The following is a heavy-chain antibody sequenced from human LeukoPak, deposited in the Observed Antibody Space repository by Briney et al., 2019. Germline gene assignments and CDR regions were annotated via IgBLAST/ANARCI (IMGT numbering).Heavy chain of an antibody. CDR2: IYYSGST. CDR3: ARHGRIGGNSEGDAFDI. CDR1: GGSISSGDYY. J-gene: IGHJ3*02. Sequence: SQTLSLTCTVSGGSISSGDYYWRWIRQPPGKGLEWNGYIYYSGSTNYNPSLKSRVTISIDTSKNQFSLKLTSVTAADTAVYYCARHGRIGGNSEGDAFDIWGQGTMVTVSS. V-gene: IGHV4-30-4*01. D-gene: IGHD4-23*01.